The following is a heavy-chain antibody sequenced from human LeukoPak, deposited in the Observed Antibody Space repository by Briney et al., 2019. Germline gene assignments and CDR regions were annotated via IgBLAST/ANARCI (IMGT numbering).Heavy chain of an antibody. CDR3: ARARSTSYQIDY. CDR1: GGSISSGGYY. D-gene: IGHD2-2*01. CDR2: IYYSGST. V-gene: IGHV4-31*03. J-gene: IGHJ4*02. Sequence: SQTLSLTCTVSGGSISSGGYYWSWIRQHPGKGLEWIGYIYYSGSTYYNPSLKSRVTISVDTSKNQFSLKLSSVTAADTAVYYCARARSTSYQIDYWGQGTLVTVSS.